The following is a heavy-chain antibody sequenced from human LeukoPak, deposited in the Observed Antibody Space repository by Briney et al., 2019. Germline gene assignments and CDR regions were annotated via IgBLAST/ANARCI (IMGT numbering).Heavy chain of an antibody. CDR1: GGTFSSYA. CDR3: ASGGYYDSSGT. Sequence: ASVKVSCKASGGTFSSYAISWVRQAPGQGLEWMGGIVPIFGTANYAQKFQGRVTITTDESTSTAYMELSSLRSEDTAVYYCASGGYYDSSGTWGQGTLVTVSS. J-gene: IGHJ5*02. V-gene: IGHV1-69*05. CDR2: IVPIFGTA. D-gene: IGHD3-22*01.